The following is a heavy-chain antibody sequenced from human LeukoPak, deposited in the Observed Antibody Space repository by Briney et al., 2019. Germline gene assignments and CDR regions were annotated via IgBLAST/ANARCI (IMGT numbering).Heavy chain of an antibody. J-gene: IGHJ4*02. CDR2: IIPILGIA. CDR3: ARATHYYDSSGYYYQLPFDH. Sequence: GASVKVSCKASGGTFSSYAISWVRRAPGQGLEWMGRIIPILGIANYAQKFQGRVTITADKSTSTAYMELSSLRSEDTAVYYCARATHYYDSSGYYYQLPFDHWGQGTLVTVSS. D-gene: IGHD3-22*01. V-gene: IGHV1-69*04. CDR1: GGTFSSYA.